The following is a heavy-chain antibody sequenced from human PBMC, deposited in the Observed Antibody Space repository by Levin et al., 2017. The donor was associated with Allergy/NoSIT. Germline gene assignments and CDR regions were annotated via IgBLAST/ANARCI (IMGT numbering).Heavy chain of an antibody. CDR1: GDSISSYY. Sequence: SETLSLTCTVSGDSISSYYWNWFRQSAGKGLEWIGRIYASGSTDYTPSLKSRVTMSVDTRRNQFSLNLTSVTAADTAVYYCAGTVPHWSNGMDVWGQGTMVTVSS. J-gene: IGHJ6*02. V-gene: IGHV4-4*07. CDR3: AGTVPHWSNGMDV. CDR2: IYASGST. D-gene: IGHD4-17*01.